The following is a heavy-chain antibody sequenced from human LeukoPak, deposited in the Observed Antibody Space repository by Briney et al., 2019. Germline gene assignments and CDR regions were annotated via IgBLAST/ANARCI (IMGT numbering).Heavy chain of an antibody. J-gene: IGHJ5*02. D-gene: IGHD5-12*01. V-gene: IGHV1-2*02. CDR3: ARGDVVATIAWFDP. CDR2: INPNSGGT. Sequence: ASVKVSCKASGYTFTGYYMHWVRQAPGQGLEWMGWINPNSGGTNYARKFQGRVTMTRDTSISTAYMELSRLRSDDTAVYYCARGDVVATIAWFDPWGQGTLVTVSS. CDR1: GYTFTGYY.